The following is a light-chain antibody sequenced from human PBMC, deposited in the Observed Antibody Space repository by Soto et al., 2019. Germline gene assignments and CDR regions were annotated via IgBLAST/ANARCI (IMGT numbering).Light chain of an antibody. CDR3: QQYYSTRSGHT. V-gene: IGKV4-1*01. J-gene: IGKJ2*01. Sequence: DIVMTQSPDSLAVSLGERATINCKSSQSVLYSSNNKNYLAWYQQKPGQPPKLLIYWASTRESGVPDRFSGSGSGTDFALTISSLQAEDVAVYYCQQYYSTRSGHTFGQGTKLEIK. CDR1: QSVLYSSNNKNY. CDR2: WAS.